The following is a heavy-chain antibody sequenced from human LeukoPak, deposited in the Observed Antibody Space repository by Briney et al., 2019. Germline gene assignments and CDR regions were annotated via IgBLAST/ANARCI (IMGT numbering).Heavy chain of an antibody. CDR2: INHSGST. D-gene: IGHD3-10*01. Sequence: SETLSLTTAVYGGSFGGFYSTWVSQPPAHGLEWIGEINHSGSTNYSPSLKGRVTISVDTSKNQFSLKLSSVTAADTAVYYCARSPSWVPLDYWGQGTLVTVSS. CDR3: ARSPSWVPLDY. CDR1: GGSFGGFY. J-gene: IGHJ4*02. V-gene: IGHV4-34*01.